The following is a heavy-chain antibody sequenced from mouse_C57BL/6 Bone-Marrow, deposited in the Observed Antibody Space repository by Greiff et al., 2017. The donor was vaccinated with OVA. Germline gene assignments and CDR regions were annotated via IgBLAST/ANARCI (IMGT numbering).Heavy chain of an antibody. CDR2: IYPGGGYT. CDR3: ARSYGYLLYAMDY. J-gene: IGHJ4*01. Sequence: VQLQQSGAELVRPGTSVKMSCKASGYTFTNYWIGWAKQRPGHGLEWIGDIYPGGGYTNYNEKFKGKATLTADKSSSTAYMQFSSLTSEDSAIYYCARSYGYLLYAMDYWSQGTSVTVSS. V-gene: IGHV1-63*01. CDR1: GYTFTNYW. D-gene: IGHD2-2*01.